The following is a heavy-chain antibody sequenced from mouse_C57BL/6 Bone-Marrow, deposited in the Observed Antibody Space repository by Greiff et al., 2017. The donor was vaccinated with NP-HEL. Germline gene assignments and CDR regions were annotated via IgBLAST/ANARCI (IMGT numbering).Heavy chain of an antibody. CDR2: INPNNGGT. V-gene: IGHV1-22*01. CDR1: GYTFTDYN. J-gene: IGHJ1*03. D-gene: IGHD2-1*01. CDR3: ARDGNYLDWYFDV. Sequence: VQLKQSGPELVKPGASVKMSCKASGYTFTDYNMHWVKQSHGKSLEWIGYINPNNGGTSYNQKFKGKATLTVNKSSSTAYMELRSLTSEDSAVYYCARDGNYLDWYFDVWGTGTTVTVSS.